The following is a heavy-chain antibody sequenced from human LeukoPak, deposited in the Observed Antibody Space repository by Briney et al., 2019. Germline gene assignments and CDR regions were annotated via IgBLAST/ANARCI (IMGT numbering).Heavy chain of an antibody. CDR1: GFYINDGYY. V-gene: IGHV4-38-2*01. Sequence: SETLSLTCAVSGFYINDGYYWGWIRQPPGKGLELIGSIYHNGITYYNPSLRSRVTMSVDSPTNQFSLNLNSVTAADTAVYYCVRQGYCTTSICYRYFDYWGQGTLVTVSS. CDR2: IYHNGIT. J-gene: IGHJ4*02. D-gene: IGHD2-2*01. CDR3: VRQGYCTTSICYRYFDY.